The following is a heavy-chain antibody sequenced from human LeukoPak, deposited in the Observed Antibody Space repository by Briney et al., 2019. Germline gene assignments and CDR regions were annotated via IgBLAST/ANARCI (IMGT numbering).Heavy chain of an antibody. CDR1: GGSISSYY. V-gene: IGHV4-59*01. CDR2: IYYSGST. D-gene: IGHD3-9*01. Sequence: TSETLSLTCTVAGGSISSYYWSWIRQPPGKGLEWIGYIYYSGSTNYNPSLKSRVTISVDTSKNQFSLKLSSVTAADTAVYYCARIHYDILTGYSGPNWFDPWGQGTLVTVSS. CDR3: ARIHYDILTGYSGPNWFDP. J-gene: IGHJ5*02.